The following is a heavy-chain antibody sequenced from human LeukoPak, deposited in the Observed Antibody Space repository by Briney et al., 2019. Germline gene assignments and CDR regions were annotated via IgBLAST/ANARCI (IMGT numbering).Heavy chain of an antibody. CDR3: AHRRGTIFGVVPFDI. CDR1: GFSLSTSGVG. D-gene: IGHD3-3*01. V-gene: IGHV2-5*01. Sequence: ESGPTLVNPTQTLTLTCTFSGFSLSTSGVGVGWIRQPPGRALEWLALIYWNDDKRYSPSLKSRLTITKDTSKNQVVLTMTNMDPVDTATYYCAHRRGTIFGVVPFDIWGQGTMVTVSS. J-gene: IGHJ3*02. CDR2: IYWNDDK.